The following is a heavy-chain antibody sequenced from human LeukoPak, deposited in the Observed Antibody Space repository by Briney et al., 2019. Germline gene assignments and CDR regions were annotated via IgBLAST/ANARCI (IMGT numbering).Heavy chain of an antibody. Sequence: GGSLRLSCAASGFTFSSHEMNWVRQAPGKGLEWVSYISSSGSTIYYADSVKGRFTISRDNAKNSLYLQMNSLRAEDTAVYYCARGSDYYDSSVDYWGQGTLVTVSS. D-gene: IGHD3-22*01. CDR3: ARGSDYYDSSVDY. CDR2: ISSSGSTI. J-gene: IGHJ4*02. CDR1: GFTFSSHE. V-gene: IGHV3-48*03.